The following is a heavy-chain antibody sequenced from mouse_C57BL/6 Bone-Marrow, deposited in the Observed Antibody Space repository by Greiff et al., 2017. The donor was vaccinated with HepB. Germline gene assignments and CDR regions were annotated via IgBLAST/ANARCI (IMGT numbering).Heavy chain of an antibody. CDR2: SRNKANDYTT. CDR3: ARDLYYGAMDY. Sequence: EVMLVESGGGLVQSGRSLRLSCATSGFTFSDFYMEWVRQAPGKGLEWIAASRNKANDYTTEYSASVKGRFIVSRDTSQSILYLQMNALRAEDTAIYYCARDLYYGAMDYWGQGTSVTVSS. D-gene: IGHD2-1*01. CDR1: GFTFSDFY. J-gene: IGHJ4*01. V-gene: IGHV7-1*01.